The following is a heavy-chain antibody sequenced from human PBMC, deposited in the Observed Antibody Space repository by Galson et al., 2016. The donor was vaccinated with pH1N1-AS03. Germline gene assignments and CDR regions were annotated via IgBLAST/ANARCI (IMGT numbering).Heavy chain of an antibody. J-gene: IGHJ4*02. CDR2: INEDGSTT. Sequence: SCAASGFTFTSSWMHWVRQAPGKGLVWVSHINEDGSTTRYADSVKGRFTISRDNAKNTLYLQMNSLGAEDTAVYFCVREQGGSDDYWGQGTLVTVSS. CDR3: VREQGGSDDY. V-gene: IGHV3-74*01. D-gene: IGHD1-26*01. CDR1: GFTFTSSW.